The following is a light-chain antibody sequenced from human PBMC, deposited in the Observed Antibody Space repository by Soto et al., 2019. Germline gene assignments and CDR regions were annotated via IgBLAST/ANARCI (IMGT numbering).Light chain of an antibody. CDR3: CSYAGTVV. V-gene: IGLV2-11*01. CDR2: DVS. J-gene: IGLJ2*01. Sequence: QSALTQPRSVSGSPGQSVTISCTGTSSDVGGYNYVSWYQQHPGKAPKLMIYDVSKRPSGVPDRFSGSKSGNTASLTISGLQAEDEDYYYCCSYAGTVVFGGGTKVTVL. CDR1: SSDVGGYNY.